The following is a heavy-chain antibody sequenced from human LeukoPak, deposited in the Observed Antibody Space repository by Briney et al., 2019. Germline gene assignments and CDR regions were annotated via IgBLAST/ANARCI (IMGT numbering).Heavy chain of an antibody. CDR2: ISDDGSSK. V-gene: IGHV3-30*09. Sequence: GETLRLSCAASGFTFSNYAMHWVRQAPGKGLAWVAAISDDGSSKFYSDSVKGRFAISKDNPKNTLYLQMNSLRVEDTAVYYCVLGDYGCFSDYWGQGTLVTVSS. CDR1: GFTFSNYA. D-gene: IGHD4-17*01. CDR3: VLGDYGCFSDY. J-gene: IGHJ4*02.